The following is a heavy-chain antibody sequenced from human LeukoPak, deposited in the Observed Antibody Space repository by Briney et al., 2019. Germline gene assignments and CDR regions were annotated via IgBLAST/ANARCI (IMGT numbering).Heavy chain of an antibody. CDR3: ARGLPYSGSYSFDY. CDR1: GYTFTSYD. D-gene: IGHD1-26*01. Sequence: ASVKVSCTASGYTFTSYDINWVRQAPGQGLEWMGWMNPNSGNTGYAQTFQGRVAMTRNTSISTAYMELSSLRSEDTAVYYCARGLPYSGSYSFDYWGQGTLVTVSS. J-gene: IGHJ4*02. CDR2: MNPNSGNT. V-gene: IGHV1-8*01.